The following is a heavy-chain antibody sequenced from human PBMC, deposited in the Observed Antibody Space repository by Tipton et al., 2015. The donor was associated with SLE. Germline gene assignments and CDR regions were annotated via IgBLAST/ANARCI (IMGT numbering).Heavy chain of an antibody. D-gene: IGHD6-6*01. V-gene: IGHV4-39*06. Sequence: TLSLTCTVSGGSISSSSYYWGWIRQPPGKGLEWIGSIYYGGSTYYNPSLKSRVSMSVDTSKSQFPLKLTSVTAADTAVYYCARATGEYSSSFYYYMDVWGKGTTVTVSS. CDR3: ARATGEYSSSFYYYMDV. J-gene: IGHJ6*03. CDR2: IYYGGST. CDR1: GGSISSSSYY.